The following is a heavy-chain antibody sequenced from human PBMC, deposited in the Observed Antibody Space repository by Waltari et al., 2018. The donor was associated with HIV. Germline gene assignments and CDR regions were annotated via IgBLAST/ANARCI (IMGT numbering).Heavy chain of an antibody. J-gene: IGHJ6*02. CDR1: GGSISSGSYY. D-gene: IGHD6-6*01. CDR2: IYSRGST. V-gene: IGHV4-61*02. Sequence: QVKLQESGPGLVKPSQTLSLTCTVSGGSISSGSYYWSWVRQPAGKGLQWIGRIYSRGSTNYNPSLKSLVTISADTSQNQFSLKLNSVTAADTAVYFCARDSSDYYYGLDVWGQGTTVTVSS. CDR3: ARDSSDYYYGLDV.